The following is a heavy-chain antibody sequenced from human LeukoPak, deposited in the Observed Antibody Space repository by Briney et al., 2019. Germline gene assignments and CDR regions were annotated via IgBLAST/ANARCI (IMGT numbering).Heavy chain of an antibody. CDR1: GFTVGGNS. V-gene: IGHV3-48*01. Sequence: GGSLRLSCAASGFTVGGNSMNWVRQAPGKGLEWVSCFSISSNIYYADSVRGRFTISRDNAENSLYLHMNSLRVEDTAVYYCARGRAAAGTGYYYYGMDVWGQGTTVTVSS. CDR3: ARGRAAAGTGYYYYGMDV. CDR2: FSISSNI. D-gene: IGHD6-13*01. J-gene: IGHJ6*02.